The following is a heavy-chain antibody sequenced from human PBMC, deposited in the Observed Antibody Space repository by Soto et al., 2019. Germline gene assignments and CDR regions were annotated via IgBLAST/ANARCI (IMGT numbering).Heavy chain of an antibody. V-gene: IGHV1-3*01. Sequence: GASVKVSCKASGYTFTSYAMHWVRQAPGQRLEWMGWINAGNGNTKYSQKFQGRVTITRDTSASTAYMELSSLRSEDTAVYYCASENCSSTSCYSYYYGMDVWGQGTTVTVSS. D-gene: IGHD2-2*01. CDR2: INAGNGNT. J-gene: IGHJ6*02. CDR1: GYTFTSYA. CDR3: ASENCSSTSCYSYYYGMDV.